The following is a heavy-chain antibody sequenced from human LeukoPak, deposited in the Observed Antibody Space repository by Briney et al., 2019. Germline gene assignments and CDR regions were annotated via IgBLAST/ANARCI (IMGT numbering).Heavy chain of an antibody. CDR2: IYYSGST. Sequence: PSQTLSLTCTVSGGSISSGGYYWSWIRQHPGKGLEWIGYIYYSGSTYYNPSLKSRVTISVDTSKNQFSLKLSSVTAADTAVYYCARAGRGGFLAYCGGDCYSVVDYWGQGTLVTVSS. CDR1: GGSISSGGYY. J-gene: IGHJ4*02. CDR3: ARAGRGGFLAYCGGDCYSVVDY. V-gene: IGHV4-31*03. D-gene: IGHD2-21*02.